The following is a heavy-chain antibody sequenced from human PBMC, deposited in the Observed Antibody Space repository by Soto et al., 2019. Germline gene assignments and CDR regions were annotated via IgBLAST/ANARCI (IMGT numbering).Heavy chain of an antibody. CDR3: AAGAQSTYYYYYGMDV. D-gene: IGHD3-10*01. Sequence: SVKVSCKASGFTFTSSAVQWVRQARGQRLEWIGWIVVGSGNTNYAQKFQERVTITRDMSTSTAYMELSSLRSEDTAVYYCAAGAQSTYYYYYGMDVGGRGTTVTVSS. V-gene: IGHV1-58*01. J-gene: IGHJ6*02. CDR2: IVVGSGNT. CDR1: GFTFTSSA.